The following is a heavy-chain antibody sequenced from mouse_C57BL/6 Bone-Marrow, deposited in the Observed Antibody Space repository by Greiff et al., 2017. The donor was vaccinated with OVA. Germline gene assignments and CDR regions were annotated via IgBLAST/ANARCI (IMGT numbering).Heavy chain of an antibody. J-gene: IGHJ3*01. CDR3: AQTWFAY. CDR1: GFTFSSYA. V-gene: IGHV5-4*03. Sequence: EVKLMESGGGLVKPGGSLKLSCAASGFTFSSYAMSWVRQTPEKRLEWVATISDGGSYTYYPDNVKGRFTISRDNAKNNLYLQMSHLKSEDTAMYYCAQTWFAYWGQGTLVTVSA. CDR2: ISDGGSYT.